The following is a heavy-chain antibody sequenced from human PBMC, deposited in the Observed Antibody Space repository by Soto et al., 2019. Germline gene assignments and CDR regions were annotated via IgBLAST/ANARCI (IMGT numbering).Heavy chain of an antibody. CDR2: ISGGGGST. V-gene: IGHV3-23*01. Sequence: EVQLLESGGGLVQPGGSLRLSCAASGFTFSSYAMNWVRQAPGKGLEWVSAISGGGGSTFFADSVKGRFTISRDNSKNTLYLQMNSLRAEDTAVYFCAKSPAATFVVFDYWGQGTLVIVSS. D-gene: IGHD2-15*01. J-gene: IGHJ4*02. CDR3: AKSPAATFVVFDY. CDR1: GFTFSSYA.